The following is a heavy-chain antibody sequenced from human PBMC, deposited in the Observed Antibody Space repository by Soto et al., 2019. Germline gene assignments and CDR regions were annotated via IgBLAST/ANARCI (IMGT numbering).Heavy chain of an antibody. D-gene: IGHD3-16*01. CDR2: IYYSGST. Sequence: QVQLQESGPGLVKPSETLSLTCTVSGGSISSYYWSWIRQPPGKGLEWIGYIYYSGSTNYNPSLKSRVTISVDTSKNQFSLKLSSVTAADTAVYYCARVRGIAGRGTWFDPWGQGTLVTVSS. J-gene: IGHJ5*02. CDR3: ARVRGIAGRGTWFDP. CDR1: GGSISSYY. V-gene: IGHV4-59*01.